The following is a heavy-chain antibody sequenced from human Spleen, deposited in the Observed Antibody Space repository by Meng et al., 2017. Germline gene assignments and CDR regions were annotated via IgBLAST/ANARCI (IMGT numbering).Heavy chain of an antibody. J-gene: IGHJ4*02. CDR1: GGTSSSYS. D-gene: IGHD1-26*01. V-gene: IGHV1-69*13. Sequence: SVKVSCKSSGGTSSSYSITWVRQAPGQGLEWMGGLIPIFGTANYPQKFQGRVTITADESTSTAYMELTSLRSEDTAVYYCARGLSGSYYGIDYWGQGTLVTVSS. CDR3: ARGLSGSYYGIDY. CDR2: LIPIFGTA.